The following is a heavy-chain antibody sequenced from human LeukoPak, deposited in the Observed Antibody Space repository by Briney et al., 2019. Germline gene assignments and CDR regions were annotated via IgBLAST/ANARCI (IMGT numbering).Heavy chain of an antibody. CDR3: ARGGPYSSSHGWFDP. CDR1: GFTFSSYN. J-gene: IGHJ5*02. CDR2: ISSTSSYI. V-gene: IGHV3-21*01. D-gene: IGHD6-13*01. Sequence: GGSLRLSCAASGFTFSSYNMNWVRQAPGKGLEWVSSISSTSSYIYYADSVKGRFTISRDNAKNSLYLQMNSLRAEDTAVYYCARGGPYSSSHGWFDPWGQGTLVTVSS.